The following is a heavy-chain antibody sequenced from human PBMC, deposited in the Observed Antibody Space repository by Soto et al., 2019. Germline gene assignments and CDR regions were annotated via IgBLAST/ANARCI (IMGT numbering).Heavy chain of an antibody. Sequence: EVQLGESGGGMVQPGGSLRLCCVASGFTFSSYDMHWVRQAPGKGLEYVSSISSNGGTTYYGNSVKGRFTISRDNSKNTLYLQMGSLRAEDMAVYYCVRRVSGNYDYWGQGTLVTVSS. CDR1: GFTFSSYD. V-gene: IGHV3-64*01. CDR2: ISSNGGTT. J-gene: IGHJ4*02. D-gene: IGHD1-7*01. CDR3: VRRVSGNYDY.